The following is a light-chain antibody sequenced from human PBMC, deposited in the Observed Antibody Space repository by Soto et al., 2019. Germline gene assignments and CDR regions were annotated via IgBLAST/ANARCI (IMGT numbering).Light chain of an antibody. CDR2: AAS. J-gene: IGKJ1*01. CDR1: QNISSY. V-gene: IGKV1-39*01. CDR3: QQSYSTPTWT. Sequence: DIQMTQSPSSLSASVGDRVTITCRASQNISSYLNWYQQKPGKAPKLLIHAASSLQSGVPSRLSGIGSGTDFTLTISSLQPEDFAPYCCQQSYSTPTWTLGQGTKVEIK.